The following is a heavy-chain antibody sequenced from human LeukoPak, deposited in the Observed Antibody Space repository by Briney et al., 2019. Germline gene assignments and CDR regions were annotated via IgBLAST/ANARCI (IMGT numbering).Heavy chain of an antibody. CDR2: IYYSGST. D-gene: IGHD2-2*02. J-gene: IGHJ4*02. Sequence: SQTLSLTCTVSGGSISSGNYWWSWIRQHPGKGLEWIGYIYYSGSTYYNPSLESRVSISLDTSKSQFSLKLNSVTAADTAVYYCAISDGYCSSTTCYNPFDYWGQGTLVTVSS. V-gene: IGHV4-31*03. CDR3: AISDGYCSSTTCYNPFDY. CDR1: GGSISSGNYW.